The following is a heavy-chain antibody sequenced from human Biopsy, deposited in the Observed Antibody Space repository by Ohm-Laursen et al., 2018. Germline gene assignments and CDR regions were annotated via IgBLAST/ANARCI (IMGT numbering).Heavy chain of an antibody. Sequence: SQTLSLTCSVSGSSMSTYYWSWIRQSPGKGLEWIGHIYYSGSTNYNPSLQSRVVMSVDTSKNHFSLRLNSVTAADTATYYCARDRGSGWTDYGGQGTLGTVSS. D-gene: IGHD6-19*01. J-gene: IGHJ4*02. V-gene: IGHV4-59*01. CDR1: GSSMSTYY. CDR2: IYYSGST. CDR3: ARDRGSGWTDY.